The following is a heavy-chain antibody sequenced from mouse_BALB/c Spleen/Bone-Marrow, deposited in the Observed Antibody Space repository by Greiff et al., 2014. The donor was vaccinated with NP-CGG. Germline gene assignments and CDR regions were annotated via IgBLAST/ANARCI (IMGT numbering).Heavy chain of an antibody. Sequence: EVQLQQSGPGLVKPSQSLSLTCTVTGYSITNVYAWNWTRQFPGNKLEWLGYISYSGSTSYIPSLKSRISITRDTSKNQFFLQLSSVTTEDTATYYCARGHYYGYGYFDVWGAGTTVTVSS. V-gene: IGHV3-2*02. CDR1: GYSITNVYA. CDR2: ISYSGST. J-gene: IGHJ1*01. CDR3: ARGHYYGYGYFDV. D-gene: IGHD1-2*01.